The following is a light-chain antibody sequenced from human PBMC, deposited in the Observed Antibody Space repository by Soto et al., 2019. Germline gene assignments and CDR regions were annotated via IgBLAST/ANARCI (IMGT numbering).Light chain of an antibody. V-gene: IGKV3-20*01. CDR1: HTVIRNQ. CDR2: SAX. CDR3: QQYGSSCGIT. Sequence: ESVLTQSPGTLSLSPGERATLSXRASHTVIRNQLAWYQQPPXXSTRLXXXSAXSRATGIPDRFSGSGSGRDFTLTITRLEPEDSALYYCQQYGSSCGITFGHGTKVDIK. J-gene: IGKJ1*01.